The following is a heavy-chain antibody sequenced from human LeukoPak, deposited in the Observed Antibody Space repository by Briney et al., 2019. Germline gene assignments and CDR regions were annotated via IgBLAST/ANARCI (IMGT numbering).Heavy chain of an antibody. CDR2: IYSGGNT. CDR1: GFTVSSNY. V-gene: IGHV3-66*01. CDR3: AVSRIVGAVDVFDM. Sequence: GGSLRLSCAASGFTVSSNYMSWVRKPPGKGLEWVSVIYSGGNTYYADSVKGRFTISRDNSKNTVSLQMNSLRDEDTAVYLCAVSRIVGAVDVFDMWGQGTMVTVSS. J-gene: IGHJ3*02. D-gene: IGHD1-26*01.